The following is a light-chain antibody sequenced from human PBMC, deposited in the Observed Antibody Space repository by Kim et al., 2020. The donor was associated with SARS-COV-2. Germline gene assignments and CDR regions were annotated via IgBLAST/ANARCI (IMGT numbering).Light chain of an antibody. Sequence: DVVMTQSPLSLPVTLGQPASISCRSSQSLVYRDGRTYLNWFHQRPGQSPRRLIYEVSDRDFGVPDRFSGSGSGSDFTLEISRVEAEDVGVYYCMQGTHWYSFGQGTKLEI. CDR1: QSLVYRDGRTY. J-gene: IGKJ2*03. CDR3: MQGTHWYS. CDR2: EVS. V-gene: IGKV2-30*01.